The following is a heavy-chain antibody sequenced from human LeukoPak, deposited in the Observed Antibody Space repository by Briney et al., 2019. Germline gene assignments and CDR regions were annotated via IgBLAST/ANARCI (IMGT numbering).Heavy chain of an antibody. V-gene: IGHV3-23*01. D-gene: IGHD3-9*01. CDR2: ISGSGGST. CDR3: AKGPYYDILTGYYSDY. Sequence: PGGSLRLSCAASGFTFSSYAMSWVRQAPGKGLEWVSAISGSGGSTYYADSVKGRFTIPRDNSKNTLYLQMNSLGAEDTAVYYCAKGPYYDILTGYYSDYWGQGTLVTVSS. CDR1: GFTFSSYA. J-gene: IGHJ4*02.